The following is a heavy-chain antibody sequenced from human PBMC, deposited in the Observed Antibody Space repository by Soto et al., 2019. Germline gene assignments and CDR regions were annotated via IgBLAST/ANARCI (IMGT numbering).Heavy chain of an antibody. V-gene: IGHV4-30-2*01. Sequence: QLQLQESGSGLVKPSQTLSLTCAVSGGSISSGGYSWSWIRQPPGKGLEWIGYIYHSGSTYYNPSRKSRVTIAVARSKNQCPLKLSSVTAADTAVYYCAAGGGLPRYYWGQGTLVTVSS. J-gene: IGHJ4*02. CDR1: GGSISSGGYS. CDR2: IYHSGST. D-gene: IGHD1-26*01. CDR3: AAGGGLPRYY.